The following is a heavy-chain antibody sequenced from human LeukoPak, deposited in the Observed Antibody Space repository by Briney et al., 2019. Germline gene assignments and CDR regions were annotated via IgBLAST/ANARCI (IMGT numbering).Heavy chain of an antibody. V-gene: IGHV4-61*08. J-gene: IGHJ4*02. D-gene: IGHD3-22*01. Sequence: SETLSLTCTVSGGPFSRGVTNGTGIRSPPGKDLGGMENTYYSGSTNYNPSLKSRLTISIDTSKNQFSLKLSSVTAADTAVYYCAREDYDSSGYYSLQYWGQGTLVTVSP. CDR2: TYYSGST. CDR1: GGPFSRGVT. CDR3: AREDYDSSGYYSLQY.